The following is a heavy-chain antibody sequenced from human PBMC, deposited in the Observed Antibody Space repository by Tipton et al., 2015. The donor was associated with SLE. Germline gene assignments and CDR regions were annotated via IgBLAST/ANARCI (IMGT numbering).Heavy chain of an antibody. CDR3: ARGGTMVRGVIRGSFDY. J-gene: IGHJ4*02. CDR1: GYTFTGYY. Sequence: QLVQSGAEVKKPGASVKVSCKASGYTFTGYYMHWVRQAPGQGLEWMGWINPNSGGTNYAQKFQGRVTMTRETSISTAYMELSRLRADDTAVYYCARGGTMVRGVIRGSFDYWGQGTLVTVSS. D-gene: IGHD3-10*01. V-gene: IGHV1-2*02. CDR2: INPNSGGT.